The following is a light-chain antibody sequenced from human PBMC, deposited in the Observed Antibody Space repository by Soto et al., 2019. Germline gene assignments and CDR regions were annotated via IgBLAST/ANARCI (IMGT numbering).Light chain of an antibody. V-gene: IGKV3-15*01. J-gene: IGKJ4*01. Sequence: EIVMTQSPATLSVSPGERATLSCRASQSVSSNLAWYQQKPGQAPRLLIYGASTRATGIPARFSGSGSGTEFTLTISSLQSEDSAFYYCQRYNSWPLTFGGGTKV. CDR3: QRYNSWPLT. CDR1: QSVSSN. CDR2: GAS.